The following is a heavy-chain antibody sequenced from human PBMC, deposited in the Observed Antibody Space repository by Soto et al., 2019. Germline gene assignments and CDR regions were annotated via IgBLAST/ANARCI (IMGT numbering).Heavy chain of an antibody. J-gene: IGHJ4*02. V-gene: IGHV3-30*03. CDR2: ITYDGSHQ. D-gene: IGHD5-18*01. Sequence: QVKLVESGGGVVQPGGSLRLSCAASGFGFDAYGIHWVRRAPGKGLEWVAVITYDGSHQYYRDSVKGRFTISRDNVRKTMFLQMDNVQPEYTAMYFCARGSQYNYGPLAYFDYWGQGTMVTVSS. CDR1: GFGFDAYG. CDR3: ARGSQYNYGPLAYFDY.